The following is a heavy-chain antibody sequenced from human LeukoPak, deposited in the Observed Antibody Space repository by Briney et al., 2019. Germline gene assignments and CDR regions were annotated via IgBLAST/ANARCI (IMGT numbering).Heavy chain of an antibody. CDR3: VQEGPRGLAFDI. CDR2: ISGSGGGT. Sequence: ETLSLTCTVSGGSISSYYWSWVRQAPGKGPEWVSGISGSGGGTYYADSVKGRFAISRDNSKSTLYLQMNSLRAEDTAVYYCVQEGPRGLAFDIWGQGTKVTVSS. V-gene: IGHV3-23*01. J-gene: IGHJ3*02. CDR1: GGSISSYY.